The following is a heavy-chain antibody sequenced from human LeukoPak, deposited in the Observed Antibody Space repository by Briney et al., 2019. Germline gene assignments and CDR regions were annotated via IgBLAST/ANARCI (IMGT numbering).Heavy chain of an antibody. CDR3: ARDLRSLYYYYYGMDV. V-gene: IGHV3-48*02. CDR2: ISSSSSTM. Sequence: GGSLRLSCAASGFTFSSYSMNWVRQAPGKGLEWVSYISSSSSTMYYADSVKGRFTISRDNAKNSLYLQMNGLRDEDTAVYYCARDLRSLYYYYYGMDVWGQGTTVTVSS. CDR1: GFTFSSYS. J-gene: IGHJ6*02.